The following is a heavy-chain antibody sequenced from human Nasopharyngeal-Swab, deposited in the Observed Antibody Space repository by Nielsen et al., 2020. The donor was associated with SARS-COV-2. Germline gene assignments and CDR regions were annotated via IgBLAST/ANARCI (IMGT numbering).Heavy chain of an antibody. D-gene: IGHD6-6*01. CDR2: IIPIFGTA. Sequence: SVKVSCKASGGTFSSYAISWVRQAPGQGLEWMGGIIPIFGTANYAQKFQGRVTITADESTSTAYMELSSLRSEDTAVYYCASGGLVRNYYYYYYMDVWGKGATGTVSS. CDR1: GGTFSSYA. J-gene: IGHJ6*03. CDR3: ASGGLVRNYYYYYYMDV. V-gene: IGHV1-69*13.